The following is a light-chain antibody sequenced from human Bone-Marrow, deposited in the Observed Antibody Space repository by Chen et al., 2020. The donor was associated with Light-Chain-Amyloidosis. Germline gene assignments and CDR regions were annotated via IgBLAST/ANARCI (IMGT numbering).Light chain of an antibody. V-gene: IGLV3-21*02. Sequence: SYVLTQPSSVSVAPGQTATIACGGNNIGSTSVHWYQQTPGQAPLLFVYDDSDRPSGIPERLSGSNSGNTATLTISRVEAVDEADYYCQVWDRSSDRPLFGGGTKLTVL. CDR1: NIGSTS. J-gene: IGLJ3*02. CDR2: DDS. CDR3: QVWDRSSDRPL.